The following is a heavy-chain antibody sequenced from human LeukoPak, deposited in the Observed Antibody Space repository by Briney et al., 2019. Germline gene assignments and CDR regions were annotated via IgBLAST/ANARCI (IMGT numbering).Heavy chain of an antibody. CDR2: ISGSGGIT. V-gene: IGHV3-23*01. Sequence: GGSLRLPCAASGFTFSSYAMSWVRQAPGKGLEWVSAISGSGGITYYADSVKGRFPISRDNSKNTLYLQMNSLRAEDTAVYYCAKAARGLRPGAALRSAFDIWGQGTMVTVSS. CDR1: GFTFSSYA. CDR3: AKAARGLRPGAALRSAFDI. J-gene: IGHJ3*02. D-gene: IGHD5-12*01.